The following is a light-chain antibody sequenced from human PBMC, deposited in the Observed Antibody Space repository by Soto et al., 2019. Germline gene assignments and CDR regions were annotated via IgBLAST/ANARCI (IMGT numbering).Light chain of an antibody. CDR1: QSISSY. J-gene: IGKJ5*01. CDR3: QQSYSTPSIT. Sequence: DIQMTQSPSSLSASVGDRVTITCRASQSISSYLNWYQQKPGQAPKLLIYAASSLQSGVPSRFSGSGSGTDCTLTISSLQPEDFATYYCQQSYSTPSITFGQGTRLEIK. CDR2: AAS. V-gene: IGKV1-39*01.